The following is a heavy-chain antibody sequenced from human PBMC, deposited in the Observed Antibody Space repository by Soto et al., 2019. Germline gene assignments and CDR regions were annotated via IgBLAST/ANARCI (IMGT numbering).Heavy chain of an antibody. D-gene: IGHD6-19*01. Sequence: PGGSLRLSCAASGFTFSSYSMNWVRQAPGKGLEWVSYISSSSSTIYYADSVKGRFTISRDNAKNSLYLQMNSLRDEDTAVYYCARRGFEYSSGWDGGDAFALWGQGTMVTVSS. CDR1: GFTFSSYS. J-gene: IGHJ3*01. CDR3: ARRGFEYSSGWDGGDAFAL. CDR2: ISSSSSTI. V-gene: IGHV3-48*02.